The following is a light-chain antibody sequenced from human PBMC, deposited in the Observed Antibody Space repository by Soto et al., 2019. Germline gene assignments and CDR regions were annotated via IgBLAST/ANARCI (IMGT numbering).Light chain of an antibody. CDR1: QDISSY. J-gene: IGKJ3*01. V-gene: IGKV1-9*01. Sequence: IQLTQSPSSLSASVGDRVTITCRASQDISSYLAWYQQNPGKAPKLLIYAESTLQSGVPSRFSGSGSRTYFTLTISSLQPEDFGNYYCQQLKSYPLTFGPGTKVDIK. CDR3: QQLKSYPLT. CDR2: AES.